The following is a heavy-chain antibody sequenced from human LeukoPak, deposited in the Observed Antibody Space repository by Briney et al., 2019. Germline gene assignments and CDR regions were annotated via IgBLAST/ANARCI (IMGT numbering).Heavy chain of an antibody. Sequence: SETLSLTCAVYGGSFSGYYWSWIRQPPGKGLEWIGSIYHSGSTYYNPSLKSRVTISLDTSKNQFSLKLSSVTAADTAVYYCARVTVYGSGSYYVYYFDYWGQGILVTVSS. J-gene: IGHJ4*02. CDR3: ARVTVYGSGSYYVYYFDY. D-gene: IGHD3-10*01. CDR1: GGSFSGYY. CDR2: IYHSGST. V-gene: IGHV4-34*01.